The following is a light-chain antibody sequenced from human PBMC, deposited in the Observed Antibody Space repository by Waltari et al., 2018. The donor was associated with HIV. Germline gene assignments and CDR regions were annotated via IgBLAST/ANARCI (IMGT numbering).Light chain of an antibody. Sequence: QSALTQPPSASGSPGQSVTISCTGTSSDVGGYNYVSWYQQHPGKAPKLMIYEGSKRPSGVPDRFSGSKSGNTASLTVSGLQAEDEAHYYCSSYAGSNNLRVFGGGTKLTVL. CDR1: SSDVGGYNY. CDR3: SSYAGSNNLRV. V-gene: IGLV2-8*01. CDR2: EGS. J-gene: IGLJ2*01.